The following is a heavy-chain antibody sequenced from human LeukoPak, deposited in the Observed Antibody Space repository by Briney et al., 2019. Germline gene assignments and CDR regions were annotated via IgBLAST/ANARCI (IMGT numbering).Heavy chain of an antibody. CDR1: GYSFTAYY. CDR2: INPNSGDT. V-gene: IGHV1-2*02. Sequence: ASVKVSCKASGYSFTAYYMHWVRQAPGQGLEWMGWINPNSGDTNSAQKFQGRITMTRDTSISTAYMELSRLRSDDTAVYYCGRDFRDSLDYWGQGTLVTVSS. CDR3: GRDFRDSLDY. J-gene: IGHJ4*02.